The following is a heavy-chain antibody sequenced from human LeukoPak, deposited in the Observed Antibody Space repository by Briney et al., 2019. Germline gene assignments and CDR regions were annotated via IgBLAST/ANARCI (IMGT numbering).Heavy chain of an antibody. D-gene: IGHD6-13*01. CDR1: GFIFSSYW. Sequence: GGSLRLSCAASGFIFSSYWMIWVRQAPGKGLEWVPNIKQDGSEKYYVDSVKGRFTISRDNDKNSLYLQMNSVRDENTAVYCCARAAAGNWLDFWGQGPLVSVSS. CDR2: IKQDGSEK. J-gene: IGHJ5*01. CDR3: ARAAAGNWLDF. V-gene: IGHV3-7*04.